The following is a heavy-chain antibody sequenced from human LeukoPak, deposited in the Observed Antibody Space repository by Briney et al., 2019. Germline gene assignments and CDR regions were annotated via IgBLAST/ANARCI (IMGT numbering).Heavy chain of an antibody. CDR1: GYTLTELS. CDR2: FDPEDGET. J-gene: IGHJ4*02. CDR3: ATVPIGDYVWGSYRYNFDY. V-gene: IGHV1-24*01. D-gene: IGHD3-16*02. Sequence: ASVKVSCKVSGYTLTELSMHWVRQAPGKGLEWMGGFDPEDGETIYAQKFQGRVTMTEDTSTDTAYMELSSLRSEDTAVYYCATVPIGDYVWGSYRYNFDYWGQGTLVTVSS.